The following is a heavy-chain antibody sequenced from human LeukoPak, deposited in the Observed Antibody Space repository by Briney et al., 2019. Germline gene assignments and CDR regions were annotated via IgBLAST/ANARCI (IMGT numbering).Heavy chain of an antibody. V-gene: IGHV1-2*02. Sequence: GESLKISCKGSGYSFTNYWIGWVRQMPGKGLEWMGWINPNSGGTNYAQKFQGRVTMTRDTSISTAYMELSRLRSDDTAVYYCARAPLGRGSYGDYWGQGTLVTVSS. CDR1: GYSFTNYW. CDR2: INPNSGGT. D-gene: IGHD1-26*01. CDR3: ARAPLGRGSYGDY. J-gene: IGHJ4*02.